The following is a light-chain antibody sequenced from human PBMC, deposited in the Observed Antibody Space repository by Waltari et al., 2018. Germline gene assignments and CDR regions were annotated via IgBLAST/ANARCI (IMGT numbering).Light chain of an antibody. J-gene: IGLJ1*01. Sequence: QSVLTQPPSASGTPGQRVTISCSGSSSDIGDNYVHWYKQLPGTAPKLLIYGNTQRPSGVPDRFSGSKSGTSASLAISYLRSEDEADYYCAAWDDNLLYVFGTGTKVTVL. CDR2: GNT. V-gene: IGLV1-47*01. CDR3: AAWDDNLLYV. CDR1: SSDIGDNY.